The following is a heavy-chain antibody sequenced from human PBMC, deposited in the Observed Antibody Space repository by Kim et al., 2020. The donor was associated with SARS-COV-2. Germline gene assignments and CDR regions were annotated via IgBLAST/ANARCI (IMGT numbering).Heavy chain of an antibody. Sequence: GGSLRLSCAASGFTFNSFALAWVRQAPGKGLEWVSSITGSGDGSYYSDSVKGRFTISRDNPKNTMYLQMNSLRVDDTAIYYCAKEMTGAGMGVADYWCQGTLVTVSS. J-gene: IGHJ4*02. CDR2: ITGSGDGS. D-gene: IGHD6-19*01. CDR1: GFTFNSFA. CDR3: AKEMTGAGMGVADY. V-gene: IGHV3-23*01.